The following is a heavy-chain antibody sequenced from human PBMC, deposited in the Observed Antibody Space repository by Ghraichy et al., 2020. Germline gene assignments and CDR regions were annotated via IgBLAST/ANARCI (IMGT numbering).Heavy chain of an antibody. J-gene: IGHJ6*02. V-gene: IGHV3-23*01. CDR2: ISVSGGTT. CDR3: VKGILESYYYYYGMDV. D-gene: IGHD3-3*01. Sequence: GESLNISCAASGFTFSSYAMSWVRQAPGKGLEWVSAISVSGGTTYYADSVKGRFTTSRDNSKNTLYLQMNSLRAEDTAVYYCVKGILESYYYYYGMDVWGQGTTVTVSS. CDR1: GFTFSSYA.